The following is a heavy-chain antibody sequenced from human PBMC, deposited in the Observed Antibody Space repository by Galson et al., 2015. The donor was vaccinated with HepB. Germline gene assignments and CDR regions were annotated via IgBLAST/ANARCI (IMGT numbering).Heavy chain of an antibody. V-gene: IGHV4-59*01. CDR2: IYYSGST. Sequence: ETLSLTCTVSGGSISSYYWSWIRQPPGKGLEWIGYIYYSGSTNYNPSLKSRVTISVDTSKNQFSLKLSSVTAADTAVYYCARVDPLGYYFDYWGQGTLVTVSS. CDR1: GGSISSYY. D-gene: IGHD7-27*01. J-gene: IGHJ4*02. CDR3: ARVDPLGYYFDY.